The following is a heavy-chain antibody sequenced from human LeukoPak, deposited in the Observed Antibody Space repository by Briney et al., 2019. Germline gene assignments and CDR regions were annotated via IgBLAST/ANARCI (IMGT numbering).Heavy chain of an antibody. CDR1: GFTFSSYG. CDR2: ISYDGSTK. V-gene: IGHV3-30*03. D-gene: IGHD6-13*01. Sequence: GGSLRLSCATSGFTFSSYGMRWVRQAPGKGLEWVAVISYDGSTKYYADSVKGRFTISRDNSKNTLYLQMNSLRAEDTAVYYCGGGIAAAQRHWFDPWGQGTLVTVSS. J-gene: IGHJ5*02. CDR3: GGGIAAAQRHWFDP.